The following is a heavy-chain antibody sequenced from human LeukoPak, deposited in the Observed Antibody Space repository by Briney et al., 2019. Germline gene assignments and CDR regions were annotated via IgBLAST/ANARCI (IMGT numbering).Heavy chain of an antibody. D-gene: IGHD1-26*01. V-gene: IGHV1-69*01. Sequence: SVKVSCKASGGTFSSYAISWVRQAPGQGLEWMGGIIPIFGTANYAQKFQGRVTITADESTSTAYMELSSLRSEDTAVYYCAKDQRWESPHYLGSWGQGTLVTVSS. J-gene: IGHJ4*02. CDR1: GGTFSSYA. CDR3: AKDQRWESPHYLGS. CDR2: IIPIFGTA.